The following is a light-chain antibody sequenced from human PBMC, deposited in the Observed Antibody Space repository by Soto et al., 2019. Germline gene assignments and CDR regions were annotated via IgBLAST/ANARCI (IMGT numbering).Light chain of an antibody. Sequence: EIVLTQSPGTLSLSPGERATLSCRASQSVRSSVLAWYQQSPGQPPRLLIYGASNRAAGIPDRFSGSGSGTDFTLTISRLEPEDFAVYYCQQYDSSLWTFGQGTKVEIK. J-gene: IGKJ1*01. CDR3: QQYDSSLWT. CDR1: QSVRSSV. CDR2: GAS. V-gene: IGKV3-20*01.